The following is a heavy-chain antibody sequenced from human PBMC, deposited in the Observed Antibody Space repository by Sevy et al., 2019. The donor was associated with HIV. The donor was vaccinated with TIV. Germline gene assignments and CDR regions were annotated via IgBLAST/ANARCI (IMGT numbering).Heavy chain of an antibody. CDR1: GFTFSSYA. J-gene: IGHJ6*02. V-gene: IGHV3-30-3*01. CDR2: ISYDGSNK. CDR3: ERPRAAEARPYYYYGMDV. D-gene: IGHD6-13*01. Sequence: GGSLRLSCAASGFTFSSYAMHWVRQAPGKGLEWVAVISYDGSNKYYADSVKGRFTISRDNSKNTLYLQMNSLRAEDTAEYYCERPRAAEARPYYYYGMDVWGQGTTVTVSS.